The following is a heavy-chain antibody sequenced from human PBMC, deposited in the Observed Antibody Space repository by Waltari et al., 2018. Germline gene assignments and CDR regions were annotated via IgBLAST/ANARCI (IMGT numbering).Heavy chain of an antibody. V-gene: IGHV1-2*02. Sequence: QVQLVQSGAEVKKPGASVKVSCKASGYTFTGYYMHWVRKAPGQGLEWMGWINPNSGGTNYAQKFQGRVTMTRDTSISTAYMELSRLRSDDTAVYYCARDRSYYGSGSYVDVWGKGTTVTISS. CDR2: INPNSGGT. CDR3: ARDRSYYGSGSYVDV. J-gene: IGHJ6*04. D-gene: IGHD3-10*01. CDR1: GYTFTGYY.